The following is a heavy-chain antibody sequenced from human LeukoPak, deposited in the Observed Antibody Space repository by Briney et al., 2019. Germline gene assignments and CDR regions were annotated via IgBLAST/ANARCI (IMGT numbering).Heavy chain of an antibody. Sequence: GGSLRLSCAASGFTFSTYSMNWVRQAPGKGLEWVSSISSSSSYIYYADSVKGRFTISRDNAKNSLYLQMNSLRAEDTAVYYCARFALKTPPTDWGQGTLVTISS. CDR1: GFTFSTYS. CDR3: ARFALKTPPTD. J-gene: IGHJ4*02. CDR2: ISSSSSYI. V-gene: IGHV3-21*01.